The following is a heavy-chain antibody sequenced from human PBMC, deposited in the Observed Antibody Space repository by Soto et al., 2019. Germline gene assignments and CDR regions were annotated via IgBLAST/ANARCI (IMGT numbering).Heavy chain of an antibody. Sequence: PGGSLRLSCAASGFTYSDYWMHWVRQAPGKEPAWVSRVNGGGGVTYYADSVRGRFIISRDNSKNTVYLEMNSLGVEDTAVYYCARGYDAAQYYFDYWGQGTPVTVSS. CDR1: GFTYSDYW. J-gene: IGHJ4*02. V-gene: IGHV3-74*01. CDR2: VNGGGGVT. CDR3: ARGYDAAQYYFDY. D-gene: IGHD3-16*01.